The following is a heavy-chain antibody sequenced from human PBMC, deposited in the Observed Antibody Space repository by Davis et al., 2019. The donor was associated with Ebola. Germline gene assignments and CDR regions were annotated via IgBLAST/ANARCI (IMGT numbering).Heavy chain of an antibody. Sequence: GESLKISCAASGFTFGSFAMGWVRQAPGKGLEWVAVLWYDGRNQYYADSLKGRFTISRDNSKDTLYLQMNSLRAEDTAVYSCASSIDELELNYWGQGTLVTVSS. D-gene: IGHD2-21*01. V-gene: IGHV3-33*08. J-gene: IGHJ4*02. CDR1: GFTFGSFA. CDR2: LWYDGRNQ. CDR3: ASSIDELELNY.